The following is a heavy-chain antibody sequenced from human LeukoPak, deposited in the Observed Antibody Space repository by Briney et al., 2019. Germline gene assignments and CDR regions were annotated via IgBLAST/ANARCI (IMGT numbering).Heavy chain of an antibody. CDR2: IYHSGST. CDR1: GGSISSSSYY. CDR3: AREEEGAFDI. V-gene: IGHV4-39*07. Sequence: SETLSLTCTVSGGSISSSSYYWGWIRQPPGKGLEWIGSIYHSGSTYYNPSLKSRVTISVDTSKNQFSLKLSSVTAADTAVYYCAREEEGAFDIWGQGTMVTVSS. J-gene: IGHJ3*02.